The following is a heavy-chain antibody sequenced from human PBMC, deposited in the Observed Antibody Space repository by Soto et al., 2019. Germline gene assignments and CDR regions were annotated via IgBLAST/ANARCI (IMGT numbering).Heavy chain of an antibody. CDR3: SKGRLSFDF. CDR1: GFMFRNYS. J-gene: IGHJ4*02. V-gene: IGHV3-23*01. CDR2: VSGNADGT. Sequence: GGSLRLSCATSGFMFRNYSMNVVRQAPGKGLEWVSCVSGNADGTFYADSVKGRFSISRDNSKNILYLQMNNLRVEDTAIYYCSKGRLSFDFWGPGTLVTVAS.